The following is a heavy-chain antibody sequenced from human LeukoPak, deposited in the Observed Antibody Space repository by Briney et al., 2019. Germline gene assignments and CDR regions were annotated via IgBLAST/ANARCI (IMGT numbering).Heavy chain of an antibody. CDR1: GFTFSTYT. V-gene: IGHV3-21*01. Sequence: GGPLRLSCAASGFTFSTYTMNWVRQAPGKGLEWVSSISSTSSYIYYADSVKGRFTISRDNAKNSLYLQMNSLRAEDTAVYYCARVATAGTVADYWGQGTLVTVSS. J-gene: IGHJ4*02. CDR3: ARVATAGTVADY. D-gene: IGHD6-13*01. CDR2: ISSTSSYI.